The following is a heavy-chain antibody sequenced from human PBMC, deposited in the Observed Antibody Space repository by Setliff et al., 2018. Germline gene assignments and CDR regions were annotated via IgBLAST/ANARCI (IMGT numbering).Heavy chain of an antibody. Sequence: GASVKVSCKASGGTFRSYGISWVRQAPGQGLEWMGGTIPMFGSANYAQKFQGRVTIITDESTNTAYMALSSLRSEDTAVYYCAREGVDARSSTDYRYYMDVWGKGTTVTVSS. CDR3: AREGVDARSSTDYRYYMDV. V-gene: IGHV1-69*05. J-gene: IGHJ6*03. CDR2: TIPMFGSA. CDR1: GGTFRSYG. D-gene: IGHD2-8*01.